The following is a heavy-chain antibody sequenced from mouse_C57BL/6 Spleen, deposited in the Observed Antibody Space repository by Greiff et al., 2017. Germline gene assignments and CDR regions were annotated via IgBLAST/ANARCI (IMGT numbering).Heavy chain of an antibody. CDR2: IYPRDGST. V-gene: IGHV1-78*01. D-gene: IGHD1-1*01. J-gene: IGHJ4*01. CDR1: GYTFTDHT. Sequence: VQLQQSDAELVKPGASVKISCKVSGYTFTDHTIHWMKQRPEQGLEWIGYIYPRDGSTKYNEKFKGKDTLTADKSSSTAYMQLNSLTSEDSAVYFCARCRVIYYGEDAMDYWGQGTSVTVSS. CDR3: ARCRVIYYGEDAMDY.